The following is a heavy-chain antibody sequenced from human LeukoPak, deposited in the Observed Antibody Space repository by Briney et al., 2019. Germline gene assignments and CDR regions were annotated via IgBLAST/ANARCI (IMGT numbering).Heavy chain of an antibody. CDR3: AREGYSGYDLHYYYYYMDV. CDR1: NYSISRTYH. V-gene: IGHV4-38-2*02. D-gene: IGHD5-12*01. Sequence: PSETLSLTCSVSNYSISRTYHWGWIRQPPGKGLEWIGRIYTSGSTNYNPSLKSRVTMSVDTSKNQFSLKLSSVTAADTAVYYCAREGYSGYDLHYYYYYMDVWGKGTTVTISS. CDR2: IYTSGST. J-gene: IGHJ6*03.